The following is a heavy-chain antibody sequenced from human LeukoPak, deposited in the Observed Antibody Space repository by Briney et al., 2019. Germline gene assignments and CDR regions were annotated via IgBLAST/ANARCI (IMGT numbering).Heavy chain of an antibody. CDR1: GYTLVTYG. V-gene: IGHV1-18*01. CDR2: TSTYNGNT. J-gene: IGHJ4*02. CDR3: ARDVAGLDS. Sequence: ASVKVSCKASGYTLVTYGINWLRQAPGQGLEWMGWTSTYNGNTKYAQKFQDRVTMTRDTSTNTVYMDLRSLRSDDTAVYYCARDVAGLDSWGQGTLVTVSS. D-gene: IGHD6-19*01.